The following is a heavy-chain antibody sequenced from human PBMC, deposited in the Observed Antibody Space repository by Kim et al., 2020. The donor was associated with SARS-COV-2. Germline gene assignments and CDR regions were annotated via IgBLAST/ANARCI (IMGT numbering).Heavy chain of an antibody. CDR1: GFTFNTYA. V-gene: IGHV3-30*04. J-gene: IGHJ4*02. CDR3: AADKDKVVPLGDN. D-gene: IGHD5-12*01. Sequence: GGSLRLSCAASGFTFNTYALHWVRQAPGKGLEWLSFITFDGSKEFYADSVKGRFTISRDNSKNTEYLQMNSLRPEDTAVYFCAADKDKVVPLGDNWGQGTLVTVSS. CDR2: ITFDGSKE.